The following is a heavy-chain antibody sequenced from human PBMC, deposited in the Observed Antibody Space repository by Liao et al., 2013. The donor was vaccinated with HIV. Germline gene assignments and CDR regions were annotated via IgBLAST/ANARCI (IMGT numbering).Heavy chain of an antibody. D-gene: IGHD6-13*01. V-gene: IGHV4-61*02. CDR2: IYTGMSTTGTT. CDR3: ARGEYSSSCLDY. J-gene: IGHJ4*02. Sequence: QVRLQESGPGLVKPSQTLSLTCTVSGDLIRRDNYYWTWIRQPAGKGLEWIGHIYTGMSTTGTTNYNPSLKSRVSISADTSSNHVSLKLTSVTAADTAVYYCARGEYSSSCLDYWGQGTLVTVSS. CDR1: GDLIRRDNYY.